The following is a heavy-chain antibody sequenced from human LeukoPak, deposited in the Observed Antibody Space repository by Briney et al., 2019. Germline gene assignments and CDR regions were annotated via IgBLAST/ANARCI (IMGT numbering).Heavy chain of an antibody. V-gene: IGHV3-7*01. CDR3: ARKRPNYFDY. CDR2: VNQDGSEK. J-gene: IGHJ4*02. CDR1: RFTFNNYW. Sequence: GGSLRLSCAASRFTFNNYWMSWVRQAPGKGLEWVANVNQDGSEKYYVDSVKGRFTISRDNAENSLYLQMNSLRAEDTALYYCARKRPNYFDYWGQGTLVTVSS.